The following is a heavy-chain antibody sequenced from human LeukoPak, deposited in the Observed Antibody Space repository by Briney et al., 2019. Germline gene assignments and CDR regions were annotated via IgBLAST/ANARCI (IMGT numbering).Heavy chain of an antibody. J-gene: IGHJ3*02. CDR2: ISRGGSTT. Sequence: GGSLRLSCAASGFTFSSYSMNWVRQAPGKGLEWVSYISRGGSTTYYADSVKGRFIISRDNSKNTVSLQMNSLRAEETALYYCAKEGDGDTWSAFDIWGQGTMVTVSS. CDR3: AKEGDGDTWSAFDI. V-gene: IGHV3-48*01. CDR1: GFTFSSYS. D-gene: IGHD2-21*01.